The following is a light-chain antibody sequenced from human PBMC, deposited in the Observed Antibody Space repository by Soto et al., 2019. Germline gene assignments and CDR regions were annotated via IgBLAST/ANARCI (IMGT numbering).Light chain of an antibody. CDR2: QIS. CDR3: MQVTHFPWT. J-gene: IGKJ1*01. V-gene: IGKV2-24*01. Sequence: EIVMTQTPLSSPVTLGQPASLSCRSSQILVHSNGNTYLNWLHQRPGQPPRLLIYQISKRFSGIPDRFSGSGAGANFTLRIDRVEAEDVGIYYCMQVTHFPWTFGQGTKVEI. CDR1: QILVHSNGNTY.